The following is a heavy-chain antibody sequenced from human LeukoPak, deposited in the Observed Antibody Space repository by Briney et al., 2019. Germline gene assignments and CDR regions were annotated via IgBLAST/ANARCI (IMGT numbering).Heavy chain of an antibody. J-gene: IGHJ4*02. CDR2: ISAYNGNT. CDR1: GYTFTGYG. V-gene: IGHV1-18*01. Sequence: ASVKVSCKASGYTFTGYGISWVRQAPGQGLEWMGWISAYNGNTNYAQKLQGRVTMTTDTSTSTAYMELRSLRSDDTAVYYRARDRSLQQLVQPFDYWGQGTLVTVSS. D-gene: IGHD6-13*01. CDR3: ARDRSLQQLVQPFDY.